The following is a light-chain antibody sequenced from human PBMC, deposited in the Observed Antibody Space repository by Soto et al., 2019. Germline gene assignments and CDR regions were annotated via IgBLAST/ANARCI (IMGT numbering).Light chain of an antibody. CDR1: QNISNY. J-gene: IGKJ1*01. V-gene: IGKV3-11*01. CDR3: QQRSNWPRT. Sequence: IVLTQSPPTLSLSPGKRATLSCRASQNISNYLIGYQQKPGQAPSLLIYDVSNRATGIPARFSGSGSGTDFTLTISSLEHEDFAGYYCQQRSNWPRTFGQGTKVEIK. CDR2: DVS.